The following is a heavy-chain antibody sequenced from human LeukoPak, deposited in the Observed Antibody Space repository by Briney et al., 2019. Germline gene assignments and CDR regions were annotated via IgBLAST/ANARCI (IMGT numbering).Heavy chain of an antibody. CDR2: INHSGST. D-gene: IGHD6-19*01. Sequence: PSETLSLTCAVYGGSFSGYYWSWIRQPPGKGLEWIGEINHSGSTNYNPSLKSRVTISVDTSKNQSSLKLSSVTAADTAVYYCARGVSGWSLYNYYYYGMDVWGQGTTVTVSS. J-gene: IGHJ6*02. V-gene: IGHV4-34*01. CDR3: ARGVSGWSLYNYYYYGMDV. CDR1: GGSFSGYY.